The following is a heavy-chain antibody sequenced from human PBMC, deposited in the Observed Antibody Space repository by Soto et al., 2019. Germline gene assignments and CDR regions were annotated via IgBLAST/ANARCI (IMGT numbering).Heavy chain of an antibody. J-gene: IGHJ4*02. CDR1: GFSLSTSGVS. V-gene: IGHV2-5*02. CDR3: AHKGSGSRAIDY. Sequence: QITLKESGPTLVKPTQTLTLTCTFSGFSLSTSGVSVGWIRQPPGKALEWLAVIYWDDSKTYSPSLKSRLTITKDTSRDQVVLTMTNMDPVDTATYYCAHKGSGSRAIDYWGQGALVTVSS. D-gene: IGHD3-10*01. CDR2: IYWDDSK.